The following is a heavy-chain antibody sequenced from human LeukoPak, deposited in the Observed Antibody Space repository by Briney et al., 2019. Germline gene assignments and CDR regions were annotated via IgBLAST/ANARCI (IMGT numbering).Heavy chain of an antibody. J-gene: IGHJ4*02. CDR3: ARDRSYGSFDF. V-gene: IGHV3-20*01. Sequence: GGSLRLSCTASGFTFDDHGMNWVRQAPGKGLEWVSGINWNGGSTFYADSVKGRFTISRDNAKNALYLQMNSLTAEDTALYHCARDRSYGSFDFWGQGTLVTVSS. CDR2: INWNGGST. CDR1: GFTFDDHG. D-gene: IGHD5-18*01.